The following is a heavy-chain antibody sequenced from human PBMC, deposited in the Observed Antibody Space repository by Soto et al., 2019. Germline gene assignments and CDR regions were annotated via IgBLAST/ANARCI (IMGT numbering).Heavy chain of an antibody. CDR1: GYTFTSYD. J-gene: IGHJ6*02. CDR2: MNPNSGNT. V-gene: IGHV1-8*01. D-gene: IGHD3-10*01. CDR3: ARGPRVLLWFGESLLPYYYYGMDV. Sequence: ASVKVSCKTSGYTFTSYDINWVRQATGQGLEWMGWMNPNSGNTGYAQKFQGRVTMTRNTSISTAYMELSSLRSEDTAVYYCARGPRVLLWFGESLLPYYYYGMDVWGQGTTVTVSS.